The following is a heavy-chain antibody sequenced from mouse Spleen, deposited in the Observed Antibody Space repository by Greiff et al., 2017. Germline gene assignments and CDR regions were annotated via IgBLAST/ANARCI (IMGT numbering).Heavy chain of an antibody. CDR2: IDPENGDT. V-gene: IGHV14-4*01. J-gene: IGHJ2*01. D-gene: IGHD2-3*01. CDR1: GFNIKDDY. Sequence: VQLQQSGAELVRPGASVKLSCTASGFNIKDDYMHWVKQRPEQGLEWIGWIDPENGDTEYASKFQGKATITADTSSNTAYLQLSSLTSEDTAVYYCTTIYDGYWGQGTTLTVSS. CDR3: TTIYDGY.